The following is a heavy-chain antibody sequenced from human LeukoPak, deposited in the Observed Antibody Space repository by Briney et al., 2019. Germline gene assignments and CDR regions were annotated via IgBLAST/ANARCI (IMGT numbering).Heavy chain of an antibody. CDR1: GYAFTGYY. CDR2: INPNKDGT. CDR3: ARDRGFAVVVAATFTFDY. V-gene: IGHV1-2*02. Sequence: ASVNVSCKASGYAFTGYYMHWVRQAPGQGLEWMGWINPNKDGTNYAQKFQGRVTMTSDRSISTAYMELSRLRSDDTAVYYCARDRGFAVVVAATFTFDYWGQGTLVTVSS. D-gene: IGHD2-15*01. J-gene: IGHJ4*02.